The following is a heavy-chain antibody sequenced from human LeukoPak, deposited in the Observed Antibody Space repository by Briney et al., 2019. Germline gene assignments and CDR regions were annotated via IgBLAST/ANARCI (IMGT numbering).Heavy chain of an antibody. J-gene: IGHJ3*02. CDR2: IYPGDSDT. Sequence: GESLKISCKGSGYSFTSYWIGWVRQMPGKGLEWMGIIYPGDSDTRYSPSFQGQVTISADKSISTAYLQWSSLKASDTVMYYCARTLWFGESISGAFDIWGQGTMVTVSS. V-gene: IGHV5-51*01. D-gene: IGHD3-10*01. CDR1: GYSFTSYW. CDR3: ARTLWFGESISGAFDI.